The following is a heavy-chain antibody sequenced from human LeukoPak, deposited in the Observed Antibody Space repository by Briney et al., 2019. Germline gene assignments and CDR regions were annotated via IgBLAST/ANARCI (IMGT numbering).Heavy chain of an antibody. V-gene: IGHV3-7*03. CDR2: IKDDGGAK. D-gene: IGHD2-2*01. CDR3: ARVIWGRDCSSTSCQGYYYGMDV. Sequence: GGSLRLSCAASGFTFSSYWMSWVRQAPGKGLEWVANIKDDGGAKYYVDSVKGRFTISRDNAKSSLYLQMNSLRVEDTAVYYCARVIWGRDCSSTSCQGYYYGMDVWGQGTTVTVSS. J-gene: IGHJ6*02. CDR1: GFTFSSYW.